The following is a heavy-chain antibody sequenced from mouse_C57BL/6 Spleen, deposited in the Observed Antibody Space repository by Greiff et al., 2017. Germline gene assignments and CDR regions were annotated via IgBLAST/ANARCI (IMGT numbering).Heavy chain of an antibody. V-gene: IGHV5-12*01. Sequence: DVQLVESGGGLVQPGGSLKLSCAASGFTFSDYYMYWVRQTPEKRLEWVAYISNGGGSTYYPDTVKGRFTISRDNAKNTLYLQMSRLKSEDTAMYYCASSLYYGSGKDFEVWGTGTTVTVAS. CDR1: GFTFSDYY. D-gene: IGHD1-1*01. CDR2: ISNGGGST. CDR3: ASSLYYGSGKDFEV. J-gene: IGHJ1*03.